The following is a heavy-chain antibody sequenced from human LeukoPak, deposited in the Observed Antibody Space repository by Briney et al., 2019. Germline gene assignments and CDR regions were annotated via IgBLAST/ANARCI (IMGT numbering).Heavy chain of an antibody. V-gene: IGHV1-2*02. Sequence: ASVQVSCKASGYTFTGYYMHWVRQAPGQGLEWMGWINPNSGGTNYAQKFQGRVTMTRDTSISTAYMELSRLRSDDTAVYYCARDSPKDYGDYVLTKWGQGTLVTVSS. J-gene: IGHJ4*02. CDR3: ARDSPKDYGDYVLTK. CDR1: GYTFTGYY. D-gene: IGHD4-17*01. CDR2: INPNSGGT.